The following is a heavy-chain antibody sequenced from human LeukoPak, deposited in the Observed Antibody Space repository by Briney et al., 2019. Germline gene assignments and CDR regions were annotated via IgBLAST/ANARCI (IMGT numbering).Heavy chain of an antibody. CDR2: IYYSGST. J-gene: IGHJ5*02. D-gene: IGHD4-17*01. CDR1: GGSISSYY. V-gene: IGHV4-59*12. Sequence: SETLSLTCTVSGGSISSYYWSWIRQPPGKGLEWIGYIYYSGSTNYNPSLKSRVTISVDTSKNQFSLKLSSVTAADTAVYYCARDQNESGDTDENWFDPWGQGTLVTVSS. CDR3: ARDQNESGDTDENWFDP.